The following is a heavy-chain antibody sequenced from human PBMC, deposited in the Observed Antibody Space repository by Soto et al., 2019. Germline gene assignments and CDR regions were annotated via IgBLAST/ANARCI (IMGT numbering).Heavy chain of an antibody. CDR1: GYSLTTHT. J-gene: IGHJ5*02. CDR2: ISAYNGHT. CDR3: ARYPDGGGVTPPVDWFDP. V-gene: IGHV1-18*04. D-gene: IGHD3-16*01. Sequence: ASVKVSCKASGYSLTTHTIHWVRQAPGQRLEWMGWISAYNGHTNYSQKFQNRVTMTTDTSTSTAYMELRSLRSDDTAVYYCARYPDGGGVTPPVDWFDPWGQGTLVTVSS.